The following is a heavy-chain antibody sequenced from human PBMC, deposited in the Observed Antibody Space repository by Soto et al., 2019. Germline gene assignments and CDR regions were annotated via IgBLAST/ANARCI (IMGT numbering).Heavy chain of an antibody. D-gene: IGHD3-10*01. J-gene: IGHJ6*02. CDR1: GYSFTSYW. CDR3: ARHRLVRGVISYYYYGMDV. CDR2: IYPGDSDT. V-gene: IGHV5-51*01. Sequence: GESLKISCKGSGYSFTSYWIGWVRQMPGKGLEWMGIIYPGDSDTRYSPSFQGQVTISADKSISTAYLQWSSLKASDTAMYYCARHRLVRGVISYYYYGMDVWGQGTTVTVSS.